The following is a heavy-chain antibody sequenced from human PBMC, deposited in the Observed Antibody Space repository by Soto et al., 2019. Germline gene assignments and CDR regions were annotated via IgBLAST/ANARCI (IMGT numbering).Heavy chain of an antibody. D-gene: IGHD2-21*02. Sequence: EVQLLESGGGLVQPGGSLRLSCLASGFTFSRHGMRWIRQAPGKGLEWVSAITAGGYGTYYEDSVQGRFTISRDNAKNTLSLQMNSLTAEDTAVYYCAKVMGGLVTQYYFDYWSQGILFTVSS. CDR1: GFTFSRHG. CDR3: AKVMGGLVTQYYFDY. J-gene: IGHJ4*02. CDR2: ITAGGYGT. V-gene: IGHV3-23*01.